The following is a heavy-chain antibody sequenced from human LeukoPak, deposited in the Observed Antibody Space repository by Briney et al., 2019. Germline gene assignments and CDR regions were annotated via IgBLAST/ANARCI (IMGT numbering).Heavy chain of an antibody. CDR2: INHSGST. CDR3: ARALWFGEYAFDY. J-gene: IGHJ4*02. Sequence: SETLSLTCAVYGGSFSGYYWSWLRQPPGKGLEWIGEINHSGSTNYNPSLKSRVTISVDTSKNQFSLKLSSVTAADTAVYYCARALWFGEYAFDYWGQGTLVTVSS. CDR1: GGSFSGYY. V-gene: IGHV4-34*01. D-gene: IGHD3-10*01.